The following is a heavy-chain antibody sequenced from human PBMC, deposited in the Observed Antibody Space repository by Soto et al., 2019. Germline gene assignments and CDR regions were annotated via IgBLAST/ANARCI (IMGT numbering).Heavy chain of an antibody. CDR2: ISYDGSNQ. CDR3: AKDQASGQGSFDS. V-gene: IGHV3-30*18. J-gene: IGHJ4*02. CDR1: GFTFNIYG. Sequence: GGSLRLSCAASGFTFNIYGMHWVRQAPDKGLEWVALISYDGSNQYYADSVKGRFTISRDNSKNTLFLQMNSLRADDTAVYYCAKDQASGQGSFDSWGQGTLVSVSS.